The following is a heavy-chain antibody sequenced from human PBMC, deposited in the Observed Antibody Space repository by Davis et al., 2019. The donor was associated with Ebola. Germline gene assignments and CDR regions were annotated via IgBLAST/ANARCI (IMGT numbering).Heavy chain of an antibody. Sequence: GGSLRLSCAASGFTFSSYWMSWVRQAPGKGLEWVANIKQDGSEKYYVDSVKGRFTISRDNAKNSLYLQMNSLRAEDTAVYYCARGGRSAWYEYYFDYWGQGTLVTVSS. V-gene: IGHV3-7*01. CDR2: IKQDGSEK. J-gene: IGHJ4*02. CDR1: GFTFSSYW. D-gene: IGHD6-19*01. CDR3: ARGGRSAWYEYYFDY.